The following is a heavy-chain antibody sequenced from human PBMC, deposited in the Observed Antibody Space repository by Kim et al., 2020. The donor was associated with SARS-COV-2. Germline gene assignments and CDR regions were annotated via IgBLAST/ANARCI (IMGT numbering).Heavy chain of an antibody. D-gene: IGHD3-10*01. Sequence: ADSVKGRLTISRDNAKNSLYLQMNSLRAEDTAVYYCASTTYYYGSGSRPFXGQGTLVTVSS. J-gene: IGHJ4*02. V-gene: IGHV3-11*04. CDR3: ASTTYYYGSGSRPF.